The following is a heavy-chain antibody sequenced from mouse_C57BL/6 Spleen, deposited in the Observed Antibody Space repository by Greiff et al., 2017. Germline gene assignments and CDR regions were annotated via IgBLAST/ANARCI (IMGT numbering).Heavy chain of an antibody. V-gene: IGHV5-12*01. D-gene: IGHD2-4*01. CDR1: GFTFSDYY. CDR2: ISNGGGST. Sequence: DVKLVESGGGLVQPGGSLKLSCAASGFTFSDYYMYWVRQTPEKRLEWVAYISNGGGSTYYPDTVKGRFTISRDNAKNTLYLQMSRLKSEDTAMYYCARRDYEGYFDVWGTGTTVTVSS. J-gene: IGHJ1*03. CDR3: ARRDYEGYFDV.